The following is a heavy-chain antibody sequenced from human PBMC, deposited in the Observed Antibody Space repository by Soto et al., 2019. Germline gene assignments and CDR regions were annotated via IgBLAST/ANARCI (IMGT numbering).Heavy chain of an antibody. V-gene: IGHV4-30-4*01. D-gene: IGHD6-6*01. CDR1: GGSISSGDYY. CDR2: IYYSGST. CDR3: ARDTPQTVGSSPPKGWFDP. J-gene: IGHJ5*02. Sequence: SETLSLTCTVSGGSISSGDYYWSWIRQPPGKGLEWIGYIYYSGSTYYNPSLKSRVTISVDTSKNQFSLKLSSVTAADTAVYYCARDTPQTVGSSPPKGWFDPWGQGTLVTVSS.